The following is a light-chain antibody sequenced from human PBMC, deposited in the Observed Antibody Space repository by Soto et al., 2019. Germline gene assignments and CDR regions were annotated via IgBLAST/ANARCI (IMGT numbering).Light chain of an antibody. V-gene: IGLV2-11*01. Sequence: QSALTQPRSVSGSPGQSVTISCTGTSSDVGAYNSVSWYQQHPDKAPKLMIYDVSQRPSGVPDRFSGSKSGNTASLTISGLQAVDEADYYCVSYTGTHIPVALGGGTKLTVL. CDR1: SSDVGAYNS. CDR2: DVS. J-gene: IGLJ2*01. CDR3: VSYTGTHIPVA.